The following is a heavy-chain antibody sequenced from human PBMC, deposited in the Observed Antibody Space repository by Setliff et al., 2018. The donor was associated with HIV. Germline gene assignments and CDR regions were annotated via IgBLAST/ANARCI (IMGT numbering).Heavy chain of an antibody. CDR2: FDPEDNKI. CDR3: ATRIRDGHRGYGYFDF. V-gene: IGHV1-24*01. J-gene: IGHJ4*02. D-gene: IGHD5-12*01. CDR1: GYTFTGYY. Sequence: GASVKVSCKASGYTFTGYYMHWVRQAPGKGPEWMGGFDPEDNKIVYAQKFQGRVTTTEDTSTDTAYMELSSLRPEDTAVYYCATRIRDGHRGYGYFDFWGQGTLVTVSS.